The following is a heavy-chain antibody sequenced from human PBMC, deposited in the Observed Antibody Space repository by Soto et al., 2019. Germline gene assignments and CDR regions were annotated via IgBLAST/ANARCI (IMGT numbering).Heavy chain of an antibody. CDR3: GTGLWSGAIAYYFDY. CDR1: GGSLSNYA. J-gene: IGHJ4*01. CDR2: IIPLYGTG. V-gene: IGHV1-69*06. Sequence: QVQLVQSGAEVKKPGSSVKVSCKASGGSLSNYAINWVRQAPGQRLEWMGGIIPLYGTGNYAPDLQGRVTFIADKATSRAYMEVSSLRSDDTAIYYCGTGLWSGAIAYYFDYWGPGTLVTVSS. D-gene: IGHD3-3*01.